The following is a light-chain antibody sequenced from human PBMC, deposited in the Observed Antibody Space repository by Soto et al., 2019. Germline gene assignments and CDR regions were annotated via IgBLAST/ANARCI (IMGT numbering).Light chain of an antibody. CDR2: EVS. V-gene: IGLV2-23*02. CDR3: CSYAGSSTPNWV. CDR1: YSDVGSYDL. Sequence: QSALTQPASVSGSPGQSITISCNGTYSDVGSYDLVSWYQHYPGKAPKLMIYEVSKRPSGVSNRFSGSKSGNTASLTISGLQAEDEADCFCCSYAGSSTPNWVFSGGTKLTVL. J-gene: IGLJ3*02.